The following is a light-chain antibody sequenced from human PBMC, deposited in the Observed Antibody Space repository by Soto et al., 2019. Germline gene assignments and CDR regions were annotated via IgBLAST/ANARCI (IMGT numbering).Light chain of an antibody. Sequence: QSVLTQPPSASGTPGQRVTISCSGSSSNIGSNTVNWYQQLPGTAPKLLIYSNNQRPSGVPDRFSGSKSGTSASLAISGLHSEDEADYYCAAWDDSLNGAVFGGGTHPTVL. V-gene: IGLV1-44*01. CDR1: SSNIGSNT. CDR3: AAWDDSLNGAV. J-gene: IGLJ7*01. CDR2: SNN.